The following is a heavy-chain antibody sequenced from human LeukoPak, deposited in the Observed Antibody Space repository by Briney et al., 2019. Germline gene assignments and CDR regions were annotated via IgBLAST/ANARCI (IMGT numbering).Heavy chain of an antibody. CDR3: ARFDTSYGDYATRGGFDY. Sequence: SVKVSCKASGGTFSSYAISWVRQAPGQGLEWMGRIIPILGIANYAQKFQGRVTITADKSTSTAYMELSSLRSDDTAVYYCARFDTSYGDYATRGGFDYWGQGTLVTVSS. CDR2: IIPILGIA. V-gene: IGHV1-69*04. J-gene: IGHJ4*02. D-gene: IGHD4-17*01. CDR1: GGTFSSYA.